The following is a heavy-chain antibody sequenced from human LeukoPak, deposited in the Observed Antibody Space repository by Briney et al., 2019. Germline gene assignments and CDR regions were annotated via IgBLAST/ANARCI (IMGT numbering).Heavy chain of an antibody. CDR1: GYTFTEYY. CDR3: ATDNYGTLDY. J-gene: IGHJ4*02. CDR2: IDPRSGGT. V-gene: IGHV1-2*02. D-gene: IGHD3-16*01. Sequence: ASVKVSCKASGYTFTEYYIHWVRRAPGQGLEWMGWIDPRSGGTRCTQKFQGRVTMTRDTSSSTVYLDLSGLTFDDTAVYYCATDNYGTLDYWGQGTLVTVSS.